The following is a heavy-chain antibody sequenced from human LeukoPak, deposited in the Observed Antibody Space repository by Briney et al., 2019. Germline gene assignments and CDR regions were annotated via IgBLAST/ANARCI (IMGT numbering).Heavy chain of an antibody. CDR1: GFTFSSYG. D-gene: IGHD3-10*01. V-gene: IGHV3-30*18. CDR3: AKLFPQVTMVRGDFDY. CDR2: ISYDGSNK. Sequence: GRSLRLSCAASGFTFSSYGMHWVRQAPGKGLEWVAVISYDGSNKYYADSVKGRFTISRDNSKNTLYLQMNSLRAEDTAVYYCAKLFPQVTMVRGDFDYWGQGTLATVSS. J-gene: IGHJ4*02.